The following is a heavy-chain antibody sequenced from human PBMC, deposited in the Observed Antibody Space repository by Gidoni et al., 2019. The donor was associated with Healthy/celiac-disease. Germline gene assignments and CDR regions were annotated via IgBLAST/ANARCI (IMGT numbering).Heavy chain of an antibody. D-gene: IGHD3-10*01. CDR1: GFTLSNAW. CDR3: TFRGYGSGSYYETHYYYGMDV. J-gene: IGHJ6*02. V-gene: IGHV3-15*01. CDR2: IKSKTAGGTT. Sequence: EVQLVESGGGLVKHGGSLSLSCAASGFTLSNAWRSGVGQAPGKGRECVCRIKSKTAGGTTDYAAPVKGRFTISRDDSRNTLYLQMNSLKTEDTAVYYCTFRGYGSGSYYETHYYYGMDVWGQGTTVTVSS.